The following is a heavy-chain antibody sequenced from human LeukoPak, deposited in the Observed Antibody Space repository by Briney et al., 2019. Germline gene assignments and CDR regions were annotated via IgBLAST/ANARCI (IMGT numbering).Heavy chain of an antibody. CDR1: GFSFSDYS. D-gene: IGHD2-15*01. J-gene: IGHJ3*02. CDR3: VRGGSEVVVAAALGAFDI. CDR2: VTHDGSKM. Sequence: GGSLRLSCSASGFSFSDYSIHWVRKAPGQGFDWVTVVTHDGSKMYYADSVEGRFIISRDNSKDMVYLQMNRLTSEDTAMYYCVRGGSEVVVAAALGAFDIWGQGTMVTVSS. V-gene: IGHV3-30*14.